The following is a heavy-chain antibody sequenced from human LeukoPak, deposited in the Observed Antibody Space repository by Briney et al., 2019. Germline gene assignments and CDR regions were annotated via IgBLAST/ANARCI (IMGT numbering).Heavy chain of an antibody. CDR2: IYYSGST. D-gene: IGHD3-9*01. CDR3: APGVFDWLGGFDP. J-gene: IGHJ5*02. CDR1: GGSVSSGRYY. Sequence: PSETLSLTCTVSGGSVSSGRYYWGWIRQPPGKGLEWIGYIYYSGSTNYNPSLKSRVTISVDTSKNQFSLKLSSATAADTAVYYCAPGVFDWLGGFDPWGQGTLVTVSS. V-gene: IGHV4-61*01.